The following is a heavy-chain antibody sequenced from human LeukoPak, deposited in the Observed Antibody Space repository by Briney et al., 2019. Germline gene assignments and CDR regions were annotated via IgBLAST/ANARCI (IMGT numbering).Heavy chain of an antibody. J-gene: IGHJ3*01. CDR1: GFTFSSYA. D-gene: IGHD3-22*01. CDR3: ATETYYYGSSGYYPLRSHDAFDL. CDR2: IRGSGGST. V-gene: IGHV3-23*01. Sequence: PGGSLRLSCAASGFTFSSYAMSWVRQAPGKGLEWVSAIRGSGGSTYYADSVKGRFTISRDNAKNSLYLQMNSLRAEDTAVYYCATETYYYGSSGYYPLRSHDAFDLWGQGTMVTVSS.